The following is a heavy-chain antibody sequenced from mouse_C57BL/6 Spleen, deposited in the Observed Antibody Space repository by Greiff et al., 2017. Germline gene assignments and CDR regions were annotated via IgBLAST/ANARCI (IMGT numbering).Heavy chain of an antibody. J-gene: IGHJ2*01. CDR1: GYTFTSYW. V-gene: IGHV1-64*01. CDR2: IHPNSGST. CDR3: ARYPFDDYYFDY. D-gene: IGHD2-4*01. Sequence: QVQLQQPGAELVKPGASVKLSCKASGYTFTSYWMHWVKQRPGQGLEWIGMIHPNSGSTNYNEKFKSKATLTVDKSSSTAYMQLSSLTSEDSAVCSSARYPFDDYYFDYWGQGTTLTVSS.